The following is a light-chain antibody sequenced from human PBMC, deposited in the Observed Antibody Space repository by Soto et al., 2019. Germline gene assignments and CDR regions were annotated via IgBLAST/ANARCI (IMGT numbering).Light chain of an antibody. V-gene: IGKV3-11*01. Sequence: EIVLTQSPATLSLSPGERATLSCRASQSVGIYLGWYQQRPGQAPTLLIYDASKRAAGIPARFSGSGSGTDFTLTINSLEPEDFAVYYCQHRSTWPRAFGKGTRLEIK. J-gene: IGKJ5*01. CDR1: QSVGIY. CDR2: DAS. CDR3: QHRSTWPRA.